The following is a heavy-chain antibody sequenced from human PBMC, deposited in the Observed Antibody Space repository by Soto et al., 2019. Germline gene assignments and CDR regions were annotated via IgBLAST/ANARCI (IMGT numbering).Heavy chain of an antibody. CDR3: AKSHFSFGEYYYYYMDV. CDR1: GFTFDDYA. CDR2: ISWNSGSI. D-gene: IGHD3-10*01. Sequence: GGSLRLSCAASGFTFDDYAMHWVRQAPGKGLEWVSGISWNSGSIGYADSVKGRFTISRDNAKNSLYLQMNSLRAEDTALYYCAKSHFSFGEYYYYYMDVWGKGTTVTVSS. J-gene: IGHJ6*03. V-gene: IGHV3-9*01.